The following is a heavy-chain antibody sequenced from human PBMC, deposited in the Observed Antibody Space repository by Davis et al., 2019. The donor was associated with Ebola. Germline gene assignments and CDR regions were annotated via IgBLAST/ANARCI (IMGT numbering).Heavy chain of an antibody. Sequence: GESLKISCAASGFTFSTYDMHWVRQAPGKGLEWVAVISYDGSNKYYVDSVKGRFTISRDNSKNTLYLQMNNVRDEDTAVYYCARGVGTKRYYFGQWGQGTLVTVSS. J-gene: IGHJ4*02. V-gene: IGHV3-30*03. CDR1: GFTFSTYD. CDR2: ISYDGSNK. CDR3: ARGVGTKRYYFGQ. D-gene: IGHD1-1*01.